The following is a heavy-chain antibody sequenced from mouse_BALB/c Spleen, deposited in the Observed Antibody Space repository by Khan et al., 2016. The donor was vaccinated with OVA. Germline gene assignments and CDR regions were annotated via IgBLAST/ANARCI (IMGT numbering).Heavy chain of an antibody. CDR3: ARTARIKY. Sequence: VQLQESGPGLVKPSQSLSLTCTVTGYSITSGYGWNWIRQFPGNKLEWMGYISYSGSNNYNPSLKSRISITRDTSKNQFLLQLNSVTTEDTATYYCARTARIKYWGQGTTLTVAS. V-gene: IGHV3-2*02. CDR2: ISYSGSN. D-gene: IGHD1-2*01. J-gene: IGHJ2*01. CDR1: GYSITSGYG.